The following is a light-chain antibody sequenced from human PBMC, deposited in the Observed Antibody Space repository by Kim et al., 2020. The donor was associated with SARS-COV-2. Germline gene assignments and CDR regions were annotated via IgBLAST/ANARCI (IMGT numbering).Light chain of an antibody. V-gene: IGLV3-21*04. CDR2: YDS. J-gene: IGLJ3*02. Sequence: APGKTPGITCGGNNIGSKSVLWYQQKPGQAPVLVIYYDSDRPSGIPERFSGSNSGNTATLTISRVEAGDEADYYCQVWDSSSDHPVFGGGTQLTVL. CDR3: QVWDSSSDHPV. CDR1: NIGSKS.